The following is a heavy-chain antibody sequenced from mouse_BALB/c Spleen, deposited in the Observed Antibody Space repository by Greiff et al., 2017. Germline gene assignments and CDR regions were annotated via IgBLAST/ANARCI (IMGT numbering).Heavy chain of an antibody. CDR3: ARGYYGLYYAMDY. V-gene: IGHV1-7*01. CDR2: INPSTGYT. Sequence: VKLQQSGAELAKPGASVKMSCKASGYTFTSYWMHWVKQRPGQGLEWIGYINPSTGYTEYNQKFKDKATLTADKSSSTAYMQLSSLTSEDSAVYYCARGYYGLYYAMDYWGQGTSVTVSS. J-gene: IGHJ4*01. CDR1: GYTFTSYW. D-gene: IGHD1-2*01.